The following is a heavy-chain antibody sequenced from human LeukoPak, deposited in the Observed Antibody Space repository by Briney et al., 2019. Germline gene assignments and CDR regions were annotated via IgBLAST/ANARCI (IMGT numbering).Heavy chain of an antibody. CDR2: INPNSGGT. V-gene: IGHV1-2*02. Sequence: ASVKVSCKASGYTFTGYYMHWVRQAPGQGLEWMGWINPNSGGTNYAQKFQGRVTMTRDTSISTAYMELSRLRSDDTAVYYCARDFIVITDYYGSSGYYYWGQGTLVTVSS. D-gene: IGHD3-22*01. CDR3: ARDFIVITDYYGSSGYYY. J-gene: IGHJ4*02. CDR1: GYTFTGYY.